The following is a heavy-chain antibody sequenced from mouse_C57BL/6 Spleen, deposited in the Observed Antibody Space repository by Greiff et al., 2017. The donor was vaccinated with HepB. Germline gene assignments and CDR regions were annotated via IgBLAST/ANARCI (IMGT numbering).Heavy chain of an antibody. CDR1: GYTFTSYW. CDR2: IDPSDSYT. J-gene: IGHJ4*01. Sequence: VQLQQPGAELVMPGASVKLSCKASGYTFTSYWMHWVKQRPGQGLEWIGEIDPSDSYTNYNQKFKGKSTLTVDKSSSTAYMQLSSLTSEDSAVYYCARGNAGAMDYWGQGTSVPVSS. CDR3: ARGNAGAMDY. V-gene: IGHV1-69*01.